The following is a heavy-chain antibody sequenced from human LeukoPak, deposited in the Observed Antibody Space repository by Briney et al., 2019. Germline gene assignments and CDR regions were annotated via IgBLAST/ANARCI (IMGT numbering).Heavy chain of an antibody. Sequence: PGGSLRLSCAASGFTFSTYAMSWVRQAPGKGLEWVSGISVSGDTTHYADPVKGRFTISRDNSKTTLYLQMNSLRTDDTAVYYCARESPACGEDCYFDYWGQGTLVTVSS. CDR1: GFTFSTYA. CDR2: ISVSGDTT. V-gene: IGHV3-23*01. J-gene: IGHJ4*02. CDR3: ARESPACGEDCYFDY. D-gene: IGHD2-21*02.